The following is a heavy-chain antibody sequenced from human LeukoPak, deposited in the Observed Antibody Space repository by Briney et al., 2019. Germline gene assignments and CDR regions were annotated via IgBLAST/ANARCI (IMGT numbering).Heavy chain of an antibody. CDR2: MNPKRGNT. J-gene: IGHJ5*02. Sequence: ASVKVSCKASVYTFTSYDINWVRQATGQGLEWMGWMNPKRGNTGHAHKFQGRVTMTRNTSISTAYMELSSLRSEDTAVYYCARALPRRYCTNGVCYPWFDPWGQGTLVTVSS. CDR1: VYTFTSYD. D-gene: IGHD2-8*01. V-gene: IGHV1-8*01. CDR3: ARALPRRYCTNGVCYPWFDP.